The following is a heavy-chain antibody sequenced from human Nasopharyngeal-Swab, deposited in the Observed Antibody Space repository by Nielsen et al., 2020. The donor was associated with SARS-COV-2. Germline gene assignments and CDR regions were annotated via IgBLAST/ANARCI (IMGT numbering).Heavy chain of an antibody. CDR3: TRDLGRWQLFDP. CDR1: GFNFGNFW. D-gene: IGHD7-27*01. CDR2: IRQDGSEK. J-gene: IGHJ5*02. Sequence: GGSLRLSCAASGFNFGNFWMTWVRQGPGKGLEWVATIRQDGSEKNYVDSVRGRFAVSRDNAKNSLYLQMNSLRAEDTAVFYCTRDLGRWQLFDPWGQGTLVTVSS. V-gene: IGHV3-7*01.